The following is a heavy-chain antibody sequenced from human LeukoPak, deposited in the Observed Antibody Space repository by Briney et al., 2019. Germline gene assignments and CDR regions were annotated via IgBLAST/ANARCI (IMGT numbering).Heavy chain of an antibody. V-gene: IGHV4-4*02. D-gene: IGHD4-17*01. CDR2: VYHSGST. J-gene: IGHJ4*02. CDR3: ARNMIATTGCDY. Sequence: PSGTLSFTCAVSGGSISSNNWWSWVRQPPGQGLEWIGEVYHSGSTNYNPSLKSRVTISVDKSKNQFSLKLNSVTAADTAVYYCARNMIATTGCDYWGQGTLVTVSS. CDR1: GGSISSNNW.